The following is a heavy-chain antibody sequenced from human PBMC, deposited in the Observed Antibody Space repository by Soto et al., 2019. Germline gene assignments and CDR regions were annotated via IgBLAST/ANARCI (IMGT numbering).Heavy chain of an antibody. V-gene: IGHV5-10-1*01. CDR2: IDPSDSYT. CDR3: ARSRRGAYSSGWYSPSGYYNYGIDV. Sequence: GESLKISCKGSGYSFTSYWISWVRQMPGKGLEWMGRIDPSDSYTNYSPSFQGHVAISADKSISTAYLQWSSLKASDTAMYYCARSRRGAYSSGWYSPSGYYNYGIDVWGQGTKVTVSS. D-gene: IGHD6-19*01. CDR1: GYSFTSYW. J-gene: IGHJ6*02.